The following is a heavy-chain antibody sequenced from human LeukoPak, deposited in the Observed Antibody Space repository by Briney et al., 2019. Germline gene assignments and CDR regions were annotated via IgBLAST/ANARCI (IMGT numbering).Heavy chain of an antibody. J-gene: IGHJ4*02. V-gene: IGHV3-9*01. Sequence: GGSLRLSCAASGFTFDDYAMHWVRQAPGKGLEWVSGISWNSGSIGYADSVKGRFTISRDNAKNSLYLQMNSLRAEDTALYYCAKDISGWYLFDYWGQGTLVTVSS. CDR3: AKDISGWYLFDY. D-gene: IGHD6-19*01. CDR2: ISWNSGSI. CDR1: GFTFDDYA.